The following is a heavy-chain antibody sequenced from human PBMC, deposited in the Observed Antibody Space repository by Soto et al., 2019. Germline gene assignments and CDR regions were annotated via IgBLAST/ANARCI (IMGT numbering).Heavy chain of an antibody. CDR1: GFTFSSYA. J-gene: IGHJ4*02. CDR3: ATSIAVAPFFDY. Sequence: GGSLRLSCAASGFTFSSYAMHWVRQAPGKGLEWVAVISYDGSNKYYADSVKGRFTISRDNSKNTLYLQMNSLRAEDTAVYYCATSIAVAPFFDYWGQGTLVTV. D-gene: IGHD6-19*01. V-gene: IGHV3-30-3*01. CDR2: ISYDGSNK.